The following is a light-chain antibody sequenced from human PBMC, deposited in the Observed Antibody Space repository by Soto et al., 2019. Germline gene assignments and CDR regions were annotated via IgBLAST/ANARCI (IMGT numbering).Light chain of an antibody. V-gene: IGKV1-12*01. CDR2: VAS. CDR1: QNINSW. CDR3: QQSHSFPVT. Sequence: DIQMTQSPSSVSASVGDRVTITCRASQNINSWLAWYQQKPGRAPKILIYVASNLQSGVPLRFTGSGSGTDFTLTISSLHPEDFATYYCQQSHSFPVTFGGGTKVEIK. J-gene: IGKJ4*01.